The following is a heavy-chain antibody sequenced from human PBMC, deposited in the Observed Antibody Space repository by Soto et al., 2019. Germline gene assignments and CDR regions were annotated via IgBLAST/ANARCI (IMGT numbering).Heavy chain of an antibody. CDR2: VNPNGGAT. D-gene: IGHD4-17*01. CDR1: GYRFIDYH. Sequence: ASVKVSCKPSGYRFIDYHIHWVRQAPGRGLEWLGIVNPNGGATSYPRKLQGRISMTRDMSTATVYMELTTLTSVDTAVYYCVKEGPTAYRFHYWGQGTLVTVSS. CDR3: VKEGPTAYRFHY. V-gene: IGHV1-46*01. J-gene: IGHJ4*02.